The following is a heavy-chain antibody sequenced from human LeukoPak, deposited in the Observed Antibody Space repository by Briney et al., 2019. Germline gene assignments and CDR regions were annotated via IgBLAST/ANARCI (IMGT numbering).Heavy chain of an antibody. J-gene: IGHJ3*02. CDR3: ATALTTVTTDAFDI. V-gene: IGHV1-18*01. Sequence: ASVKVSCKASGYTFTSYGISWVRQAPGQGLEWMGWISAYNGNTNYAQKLQGRVTMTTDTSTSTAYMELSSLRSEDTAVYYCATALTTVTTDAFDIWGQGTMVTVSS. D-gene: IGHD4-17*01. CDR1: GYTFTSYG. CDR2: ISAYNGNT.